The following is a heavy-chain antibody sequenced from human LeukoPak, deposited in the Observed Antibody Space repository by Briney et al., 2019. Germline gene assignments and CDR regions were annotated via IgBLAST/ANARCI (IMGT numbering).Heavy chain of an antibody. CDR1: GFTFSSYE. Sequence: GGSLRLSCAASGFTFSSYEMNWVRQAPGKGLEWVSYISSSGSTIYYADSVKGRFTISRDNAKNSLYLQMNSLRAEDTAVYYCAELSITMIGGVWGKGTTVTISS. CDR3: AELSITMIGGV. CDR2: ISSSGSTI. D-gene: IGHD3-10*02. V-gene: IGHV3-48*03. J-gene: IGHJ6*04.